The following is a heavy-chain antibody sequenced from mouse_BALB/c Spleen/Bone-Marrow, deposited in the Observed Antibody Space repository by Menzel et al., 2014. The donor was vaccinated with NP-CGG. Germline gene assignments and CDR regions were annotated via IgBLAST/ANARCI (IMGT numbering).Heavy chain of an antibody. V-gene: IGHV1-82*01. CDR2: IYPGDGDT. D-gene: IGHD2-3*01. J-gene: IGHJ4*01. Sequence: QVHVKQSGPELVKPGASVKISCKASGYALSSSWMNWVKQRPGQGLEWIGQIYPGDGDTKYNGKFKGKATLTADKSSSTAYMQLSSLTSVDSAVYFCARSDGYRDMDYWGQGTSVTVSS. CDR3: ARSDGYRDMDY. CDR1: GYALSSSW.